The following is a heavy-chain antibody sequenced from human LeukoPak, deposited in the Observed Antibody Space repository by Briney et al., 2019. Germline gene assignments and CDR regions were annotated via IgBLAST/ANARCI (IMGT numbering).Heavy chain of an antibody. D-gene: IGHD3-3*01. CDR3: ERDGVVNRADY. CDR2: MNPNSGNT. V-gene: IGHV1-8*01. J-gene: IGHJ4*02. CDR1: GYTFTSYD. Sequence: GASVKVSCKASGYTFTSYDINWVRQATGQGLEWMGWMNPNSGNTGYSQKFQGRVTMTRNTSTSTAYMELSSRRSENTAVYYCERDGVVNRADYWGQGTLVTVSS.